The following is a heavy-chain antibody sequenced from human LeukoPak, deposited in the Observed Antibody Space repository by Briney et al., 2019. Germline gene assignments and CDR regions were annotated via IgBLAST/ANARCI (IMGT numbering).Heavy chain of an antibody. J-gene: IGHJ4*02. V-gene: IGHV3-7*04. CDR2: IKPDGSEK. Sequence: GGSLRLSCAASGFTFNINWMSWVCQAPGKGLERVANIKPDGSEKYYVDSVKGRFTISRDNAKNSLFLQMNSLRAEDTAVYYCARDYDWGQGTLVTVSS. CDR3: ARDYD. D-gene: IGHD3-16*01. CDR1: GFTFNINW.